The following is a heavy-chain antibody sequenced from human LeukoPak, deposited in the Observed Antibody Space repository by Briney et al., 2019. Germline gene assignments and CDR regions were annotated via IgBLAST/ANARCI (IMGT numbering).Heavy chain of an antibody. CDR3: ATEPNYYYDSSGYL. Sequence: ASVKVSCKVSGYTLTELSMHWVRPAPGKGLERMGGFEPEDGETIYAQKFQCRVTMTEDTSTDTAYMELSSLRSEDTAVYYCATEPNYYYDSSGYLWGQGTLVTVSS. CDR1: GYTLTELS. V-gene: IGHV1-24*01. D-gene: IGHD3-22*01. CDR2: FEPEDGET. J-gene: IGHJ4*02.